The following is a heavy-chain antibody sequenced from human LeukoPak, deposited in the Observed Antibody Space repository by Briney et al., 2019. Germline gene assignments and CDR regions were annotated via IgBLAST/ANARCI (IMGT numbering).Heavy chain of an antibody. CDR1: GYTFTSYY. CDR3: ARDRRGYYYYYYYMDV. CDR2: INPSGGST. V-gene: IGHV1-46*01. J-gene: IGHJ6*03. Sequence: ASVKVSCKASGYTFTSYYMHWVRQAPGQGLEWMGIINPSGGSTSYAQKFQGRVTMTRDKSTSTVYMELSSLRSEDTAVYYCARDRRGYYYYYYYMDVWGKGTTVTVSS.